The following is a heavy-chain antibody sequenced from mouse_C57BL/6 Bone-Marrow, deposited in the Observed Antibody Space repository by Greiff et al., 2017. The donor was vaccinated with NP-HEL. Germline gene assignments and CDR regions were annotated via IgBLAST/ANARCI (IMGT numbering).Heavy chain of an antibody. J-gene: IGHJ2*01. CDR2: ISNGGGST. Sequence: EVNVVESGGGLVQPGGSLKLSCAASGFTFSDYYMYWVRQTPEKRLEWVAYISNGGGSTYYPDTVKGRFTISRDKAKNTLYLQMSRLKSEDTAMYYCARRDYGSGYFDYWGQGTTLTVSS. D-gene: IGHD1-1*01. CDR1: GFTFSDYY. V-gene: IGHV5-12*01. CDR3: ARRDYGSGYFDY.